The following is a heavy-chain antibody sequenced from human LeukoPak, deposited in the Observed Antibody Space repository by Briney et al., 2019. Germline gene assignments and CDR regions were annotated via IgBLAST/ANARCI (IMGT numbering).Heavy chain of an antibody. CDR2: IYTSGST. CDR1: GGSISSGSYY. CDR3: AGNSGWYYWFDP. Sequence: SETLSLTCTVSGGSISSGSYYWSWIRQPAGKGLEWIGRIYTSGSTNYNPSLKRRVTISVDTSKNQFSLKLSSVTAADTAVYYCAGNSGWYYWFDPWGQGTLVTVSS. J-gene: IGHJ5*02. V-gene: IGHV4-61*02. D-gene: IGHD6-19*01.